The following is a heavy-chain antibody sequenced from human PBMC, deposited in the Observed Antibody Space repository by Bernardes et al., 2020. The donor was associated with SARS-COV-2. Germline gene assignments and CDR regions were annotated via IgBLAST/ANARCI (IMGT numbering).Heavy chain of an antibody. D-gene: IGHD3-22*01. Sequence: ASVKVSCKASGYTFTSYEINWVRQATGQGLEWMGWMNPNSGNTGYAQKFQGRVTMTRNTSISTAYMELSSLRSEDTAVYYCARPADDSSGYYLLYYFDYWGQGTLVTVSS. CDR2: MNPNSGNT. J-gene: IGHJ4*02. CDR3: ARPADDSSGYYLLYYFDY. CDR1: GYTFTSYE. V-gene: IGHV1-8*01.